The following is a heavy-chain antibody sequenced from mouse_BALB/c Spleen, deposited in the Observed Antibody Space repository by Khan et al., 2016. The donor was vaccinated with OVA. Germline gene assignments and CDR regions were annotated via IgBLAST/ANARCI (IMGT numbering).Heavy chain of an antibody. D-gene: IGHD2-5*01. CDR2: ISSGSNTI. J-gene: IGHJ4*01. Sequence: EVELVESGGGLVQPGGSRKLSCAASGFTFSSFGMHWVRQAPEKGLEWVAYISSGSNTIYYADTVKGRFTISRDNPKNTLFLQMTSLRSEDTAMYYCARSSYSKPMDYWGQGTSVTVSS. CDR1: GFTFSSFG. V-gene: IGHV5-17*02. CDR3: ARSSYSKPMDY.